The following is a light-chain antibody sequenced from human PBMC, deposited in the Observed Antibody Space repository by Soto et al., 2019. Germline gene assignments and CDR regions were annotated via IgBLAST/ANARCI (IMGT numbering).Light chain of an antibody. CDR2: DVN. CDR1: SSDVGAYNY. Sequence: QSALTQPRSVSGSPGQSVTISCTGTSSDVGAYNYVSWYQHHPGKAPKLMIYDVNKRPSGVPDRFSGSKSGNTASLTISGLQAEDGADYSCCSYVGSDTYVVFGGGTQLTVL. J-gene: IGLJ2*01. V-gene: IGLV2-11*01. CDR3: CSYVGSDTYVV.